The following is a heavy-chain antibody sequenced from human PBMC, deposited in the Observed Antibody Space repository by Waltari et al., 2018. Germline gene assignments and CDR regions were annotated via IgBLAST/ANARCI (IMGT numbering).Heavy chain of an antibody. J-gene: IGHJ4*02. CDR1: GGSFSGYY. Sequence: QVQLQQWGAGLLKPSETLSLTCAVYGGSFSGYYWSWIRQPPGKGLEWIGEINHSGSTNYNPSLKSRVTISVDTSKNQFSLKLSSVTAADTAVYYCASEGTIFGVVITYWGQGTLVTVSS. V-gene: IGHV4-34*01. CDR2: INHSGST. D-gene: IGHD3-3*01. CDR3: ASEGTIFGVVITY.